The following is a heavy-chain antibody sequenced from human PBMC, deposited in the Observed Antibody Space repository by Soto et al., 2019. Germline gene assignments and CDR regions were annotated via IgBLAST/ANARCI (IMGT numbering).Heavy chain of an antibody. V-gene: IGHV3-23*01. J-gene: IGHJ3*02. CDR2: ISGSGGNT. CDR1: GFTFSSYA. Sequence: GGSLRLSCAASGFTFSSYAMSWVRQAPGKGLEWVSAISGSGGNTYYADSVKGRFTISRDNSKNTLYLQMNSLRAEDTAVYYCAKDREGIAVAGGAFDIWGQGTMVTVSS. CDR3: AKDREGIAVAGGAFDI. D-gene: IGHD6-19*01.